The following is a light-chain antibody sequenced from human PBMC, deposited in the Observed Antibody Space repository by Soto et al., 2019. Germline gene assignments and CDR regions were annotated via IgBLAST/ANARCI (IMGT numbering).Light chain of an antibody. CDR2: KDT. V-gene: IGLV3-25*03. J-gene: IGLJ2*01. CDR1: ALPEQY. Sequence: SYELTQPPSVSVSPGQTARITCSGDALPEQYAYWYQQKPGQAPVLVIYKDTERPSGIPERFSGSSSGTTVTLTISGVQAEDEAVYYCQSADSSGTSPFGGGTKLTVL. CDR3: QSADSSGTSP.